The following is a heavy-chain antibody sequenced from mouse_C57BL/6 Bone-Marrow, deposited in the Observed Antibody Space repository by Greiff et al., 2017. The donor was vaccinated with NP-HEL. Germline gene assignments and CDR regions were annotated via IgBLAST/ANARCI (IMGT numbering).Heavy chain of an antibody. D-gene: IGHD2-5*01. CDR2: IYPGSGST. CDR1: GYTFTSYW. Sequence: VQLQQPGAELVKPGASVKMSCKASGYTFTSYWITWVKQRPGQGLEWIGDIYPGSGSTNYNEKFKSKATLTVDTSSSTAYMQLSSLTSEDSAVYYCARKGYSNAYAMDYWGQGTSVTVSS. V-gene: IGHV1-55*01. CDR3: ARKGYSNAYAMDY. J-gene: IGHJ4*01.